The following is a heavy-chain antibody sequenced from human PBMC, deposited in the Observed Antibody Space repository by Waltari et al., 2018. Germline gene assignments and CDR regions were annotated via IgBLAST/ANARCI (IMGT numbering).Heavy chain of an antibody. D-gene: IGHD1-26*01. V-gene: IGHV3-49*03. CDR2: IRSKAYGGTT. CDR1: GFTFGDYA. CDR3: TRDEVVGATSAFDI. Sequence: EVQLVESGGGLVQPGRSLRLSCTASGFTFGDYAMSWFSQAPGKGLEWVGFIRSKAYGGTTEYAASVKGRFTISRDDSKSIAYLQMNSLKTEDTAVYYCTRDEVVGATSAFDIWGQGTMVTVSS. J-gene: IGHJ3*02.